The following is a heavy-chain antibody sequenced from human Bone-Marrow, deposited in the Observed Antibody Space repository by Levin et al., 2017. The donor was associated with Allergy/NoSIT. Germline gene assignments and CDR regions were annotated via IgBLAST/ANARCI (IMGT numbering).Heavy chain of an antibody. CDR3: ARGIEGSGINYYYYYMDV. V-gene: IGHV4-59*01. CDR2: IYYSGST. Sequence: KTSETLSLTCTVSGGSISSYYWSWIRQPPGKGLEWIGYIYYSGSTNYNPSLKSRVTISVDTSKNQFSLKLSSVTAADTAVYYCARGIEGSGINYYYYYMDVWGKGTTVTVSS. CDR1: GGSISSYY. D-gene: IGHD3-10*01. J-gene: IGHJ6*03.